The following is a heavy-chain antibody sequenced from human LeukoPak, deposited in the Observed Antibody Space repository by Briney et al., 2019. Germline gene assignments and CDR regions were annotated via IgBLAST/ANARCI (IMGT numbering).Heavy chain of an antibody. J-gene: IGHJ5*02. D-gene: IGHD3-22*01. CDR2: INPNSGDT. CDR1: GYIFIGYY. Sequence: ASVKVSCKASGYIFIGYYIHWVRQAPGQGLEWMGWINPNSGDTSYAQKFQGRVTKTRDTSISTAYMEVSGLRSDDTAVYYCARHYYDSSAFSNWFDPWGQGTLVTVSS. V-gene: IGHV1-2*02. CDR3: ARHYYDSSAFSNWFDP.